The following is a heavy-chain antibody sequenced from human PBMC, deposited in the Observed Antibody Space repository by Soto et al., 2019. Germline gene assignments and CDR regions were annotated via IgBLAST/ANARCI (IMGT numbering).Heavy chain of an antibody. V-gene: IGHV1-69*06. Sequence: QVQLVQSGAEVKKPGSSVKVSCKASGGTFSSYAISWVRQAPGQGLEWMGGIIPIFGTANYAPKFRGTVKITADKSTNTACMELSILRSDDTDVYYWATTRWEDYYYGMDDWGQGTTDTVSS. CDR3: ATTRWEDYYYGMDD. CDR1: GGTFSSYA. J-gene: IGHJ6*02. CDR2: IIPIFGTA. D-gene: IGHD1-26*01.